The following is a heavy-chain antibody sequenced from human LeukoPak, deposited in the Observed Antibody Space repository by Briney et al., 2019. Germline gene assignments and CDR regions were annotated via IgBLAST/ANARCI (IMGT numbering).Heavy chain of an antibody. CDR2: IYHSGST. J-gene: IGHJ5*02. Sequence: TGGSLRLSCAASGFTFDDYGMSWVRQPPGKGLEWIGEIYHSGSTNYNPSLKSRATISLDTSKNQFSLKLSSVTAADTAVYYCAREGLAMVRGVIPKEAWGWFDPWGQGTLVTVSS. CDR3: AREGLAMVRGVIPKEAWGWFDP. CDR1: GFTFDDYG. D-gene: IGHD3-10*01. V-gene: IGHV4-34*01.